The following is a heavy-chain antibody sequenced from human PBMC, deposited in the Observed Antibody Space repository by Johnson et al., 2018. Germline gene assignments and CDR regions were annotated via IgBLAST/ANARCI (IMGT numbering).Heavy chain of an antibody. J-gene: IGHJ3*02. CDR3: AGESGIIVAPATDAFDI. D-gene: IGHD5-12*01. V-gene: IGHV3-21*06. CDR2: ISGSSLYK. Sequence: VQLVQSGGGLVKPGGSLSLSCAASGFTFRTYTMSWVRQAPGQGLEWVSSISGSSLYKYYADSMKGRFTISKDNAKNLLYLRMSGLRAEETVVYYCAGESGIIVAPATDAFDIWGQGKMVTVSS. CDR1: GFTFRTYT.